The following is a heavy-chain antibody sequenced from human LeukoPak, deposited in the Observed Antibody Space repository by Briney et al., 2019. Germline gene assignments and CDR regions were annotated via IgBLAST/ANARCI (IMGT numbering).Heavy chain of an antibody. CDR3: ARVGSSSFYYYYYMDV. CDR2: IYYSGST. J-gene: IGHJ6*03. CDR1: GCSISSYY. Sequence: SETLSLTCTVSGCSISSYYWSWIRQPPGKGLEWIGYIYYSGSTNYNPSLKSRVTISVDTSKNQFSLKLSSVTAADTAVYYCARVGSSSFYYYYYMDVWGKGTTVTVSS. V-gene: IGHV4-59*01. D-gene: IGHD6-6*01.